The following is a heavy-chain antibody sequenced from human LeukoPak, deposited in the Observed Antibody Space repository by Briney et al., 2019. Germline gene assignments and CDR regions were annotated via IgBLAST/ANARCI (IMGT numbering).Heavy chain of an antibody. D-gene: IGHD6-13*01. Sequence: SETLSLTCSVSGYFISSGYFWGWVRQSPGKGLEWIASIYHRGTTHYNPSLNSRVSISLDTCKNQFSLRMNSVTAADTAVYYCSRDWAADTLRYFDLWGRGTLVTVSS. J-gene: IGHJ2*01. CDR1: GYFISSGYF. V-gene: IGHV4-38-2*02. CDR3: SRDWAADTLRYFDL. CDR2: IYHRGTT.